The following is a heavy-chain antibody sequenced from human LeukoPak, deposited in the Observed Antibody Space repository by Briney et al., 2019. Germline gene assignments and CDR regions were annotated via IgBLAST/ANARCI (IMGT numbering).Heavy chain of an antibody. CDR3: ARLNCSSTSCYSIGRGWFDP. J-gene: IGHJ5*02. CDR2: IIPIFGTA. V-gene: IGHV1-69*05. Sequence: ASVKVSCKASGGTFSSYAISWVRQAPGQGLEWMGGIIPIFGTANYAQKFQGRVTITTDESTSTAYMELSSLRSEDTAVYYCARLNCSSTSCYSIGRGWFDPWGQGTLVTVSS. D-gene: IGHD2-2*01. CDR1: GGTFSSYA.